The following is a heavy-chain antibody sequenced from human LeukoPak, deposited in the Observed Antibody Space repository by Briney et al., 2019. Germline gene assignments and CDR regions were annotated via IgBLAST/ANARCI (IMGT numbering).Heavy chain of an antibody. V-gene: IGHV4-59*01. Sequence: SETLSLTCTVSSGSINNYYWSWIRQTPGKGLVWIGYILSSGSTNYNPSVKSRVTISVDTSKNQFSLKLSSVTAADTAVYYCARTNQISETAFDIWGQGTMVIVSS. D-gene: IGHD1-14*01. CDR3: ARTNQISETAFDI. J-gene: IGHJ3*02. CDR1: SGSINNYY. CDR2: ILSSGST.